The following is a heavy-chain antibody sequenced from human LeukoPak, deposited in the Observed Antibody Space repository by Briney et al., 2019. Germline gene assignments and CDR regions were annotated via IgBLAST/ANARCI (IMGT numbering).Heavy chain of an antibody. CDR1: GFTFSSYA. V-gene: IGHV3-30*02. Sequence: GGSLRLSCTASGFTFSSYAMHWVRRAPGKGLEWVAFIRYDGSNEYYADSVKGRFTISRDNSKSTLYLQMNSLRAEDTAVYFCAKDGLVTRDQGYYFDSWGQGTLVTVSS. D-gene: IGHD2-2*01. CDR2: IRYDGSNE. J-gene: IGHJ4*02. CDR3: AKDGLVTRDQGYYFDS.